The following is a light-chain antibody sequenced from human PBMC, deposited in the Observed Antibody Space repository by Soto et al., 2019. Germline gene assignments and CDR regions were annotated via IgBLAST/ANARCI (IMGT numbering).Light chain of an antibody. CDR1: QSVSTK. CDR2: DAS. Sequence: EIVMTQSPATLSVSPGERASLSCRASQSVSTKLAWYQQKGGQAPRLLIYDASTRATGIPARFSGSGSGTQFTPTISSLQSEDFAVYYCQQYNDRPPWTFGEGTKVEIK. V-gene: IGKV3-15*01. CDR3: QQYNDRPPWT. J-gene: IGKJ1*01.